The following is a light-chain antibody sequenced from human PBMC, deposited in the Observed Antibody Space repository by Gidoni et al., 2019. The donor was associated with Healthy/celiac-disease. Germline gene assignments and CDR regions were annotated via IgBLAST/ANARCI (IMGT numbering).Light chain of an antibody. V-gene: IGLV1-51*01. CDR3: GTWDSSLSALG. CDR1: SANIGTNY. J-gene: IGLJ3*02. Sequence: QSVLTQPPSVSAAPGQKVTISCSGRSANIGTNYVSWYQQLPGTAPKLLIYDNNTRPSGIPDRCSGSKSCTSATLGITGLQTGDEADYYCGTWDSSLSALGFGGGPKLTVL. CDR2: DNN.